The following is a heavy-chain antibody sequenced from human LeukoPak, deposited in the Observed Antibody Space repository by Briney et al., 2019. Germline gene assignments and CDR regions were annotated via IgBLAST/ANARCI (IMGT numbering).Heavy chain of an antibody. J-gene: IGHJ4*02. CDR3: ARDLATMVRGVMGFIDY. Sequence: PSETLSLTCTVSGYSISSDYYWGWIRQPPGMGLEWIGNIFHNGNTYYNPSLKSRVTMSIDTSKKQFSLKLRTATAADTAVYYCARDLATMVRGVMGFIDYWGQGTLVTVSS. CDR2: IFHNGNT. V-gene: IGHV4-38-2*02. D-gene: IGHD3-10*01. CDR1: GYSISSDYY.